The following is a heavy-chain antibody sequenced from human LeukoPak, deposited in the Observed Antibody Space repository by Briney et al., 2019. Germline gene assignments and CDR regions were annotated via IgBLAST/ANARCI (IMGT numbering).Heavy chain of an antibody. CDR1: GGSFSGYC. CDR3: ARHALHGSGSYYNGAGWFDP. D-gene: IGHD3-10*01. Sequence: PSETLSLTCAVYGGSFSGYCWSWIRQPPGKGLEWIGEINHSGSTNYNPSLKSRVTISVDTSKNQFSLKLSSVTAADTAVYYCARHALHGSGSYYNGAGWFDPWGQGTLVTVSS. CDR2: INHSGST. J-gene: IGHJ5*02. V-gene: IGHV4-34*01.